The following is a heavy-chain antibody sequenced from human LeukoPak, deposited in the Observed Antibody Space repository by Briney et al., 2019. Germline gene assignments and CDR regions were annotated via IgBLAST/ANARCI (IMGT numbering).Heavy chain of an antibody. Sequence: PPRTLSLTCTVSGGSISSGGYYWSWIRQHPGKGLEWIGYIYYSGSTYYNPSLKSRVTISVDTSKNQFSLKLSSVTAADTAVYYCARGSSWYQYYFDYWGQGTLVTVSS. J-gene: IGHJ4*02. CDR3: ARGSSWYQYYFDY. CDR2: IYYSGST. D-gene: IGHD6-13*01. V-gene: IGHV4-31*03. CDR1: GGSISSGGYY.